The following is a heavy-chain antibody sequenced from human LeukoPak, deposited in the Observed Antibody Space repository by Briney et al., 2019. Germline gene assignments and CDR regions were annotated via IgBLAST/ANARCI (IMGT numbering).Heavy chain of an antibody. Sequence: GGSLRLSCAASGFTFSTYGMHWVRQAPGKGLEWVAVISSDGEYKYYADSVKGRFTISRDNSKNTLYLQMNSLRAEDTALYYCAKVSFAWNYASGVFDIWGQGTMVTVSS. D-gene: IGHD1-7*01. J-gene: IGHJ3*02. V-gene: IGHV3-30*18. CDR3: AKVSFAWNYASGVFDI. CDR2: ISSDGEYK. CDR1: GFTFSTYG.